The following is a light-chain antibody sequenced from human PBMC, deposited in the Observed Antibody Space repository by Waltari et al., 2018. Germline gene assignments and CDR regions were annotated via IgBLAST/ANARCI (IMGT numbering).Light chain of an antibody. Sequence: IQLTQSSSSLSASIGDRVTFSCRASQGISTHLALFQQRPGKAPKLLIYAASTLQSAVPSRFSGSGSGTDFTLTISSLQPEDVATYYCQHLNSYPLTFGGGTKVEI. CDR2: AAS. J-gene: IGKJ4*01. V-gene: IGKV1-9*01. CDR1: QGISTH. CDR3: QHLNSYPLT.